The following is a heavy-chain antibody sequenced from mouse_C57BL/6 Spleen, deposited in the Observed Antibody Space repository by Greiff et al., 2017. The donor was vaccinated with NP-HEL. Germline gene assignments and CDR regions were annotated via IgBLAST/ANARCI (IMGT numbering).Heavy chain of an antibody. Sequence: EVQLQQSGPELVKPGASVKISCKASGYTFTDYYMNWVKQSHGKSLEWIGDINPNNGGTSYNQKVKGKATLTVDKSSSTAYMELRSLTSEDSAVYYCAITTVVAFDYWGQGTTLTVSS. D-gene: IGHD1-1*01. V-gene: IGHV1-26*01. CDR1: GYTFTDYY. J-gene: IGHJ2*01. CDR3: AITTVVAFDY. CDR2: INPNNGGT.